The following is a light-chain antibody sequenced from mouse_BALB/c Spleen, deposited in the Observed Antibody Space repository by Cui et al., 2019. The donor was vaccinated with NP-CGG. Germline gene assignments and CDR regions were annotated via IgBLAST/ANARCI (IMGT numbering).Light chain of an antibody. J-gene: IGLJ1*01. CDR2: GTN. CDR3: ALWYSNHWV. CDR1: TGAVTTTNY. V-gene: IGLV1*01. Sequence: VLTQESALTTSPGETVTLTCRSSTGAVTTTNYANWVQEKPDHLFTGLIGGTNNRAPGVPARFSGSLIGDKAALTITGAQTEDEAIYFCALWYSNHWVFGGGTKLTVL.